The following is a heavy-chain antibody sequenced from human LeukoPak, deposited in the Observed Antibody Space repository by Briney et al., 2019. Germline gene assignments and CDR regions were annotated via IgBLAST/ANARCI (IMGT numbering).Heavy chain of an antibody. Sequence: GGSLRLSCAASGFTFSSYWMHWVRQAPGKGLVWVSRINTDGSSTSYADSVKGRFTISRDNAKNTLYLQMNSLRAEDTAVYYCARDCSGTSCYAHDYWGQGTLVTVSS. J-gene: IGHJ4*02. CDR2: INTDGSST. D-gene: IGHD2-2*01. V-gene: IGHV3-74*01. CDR3: ARDCSGTSCYAHDY. CDR1: GFTFSSYW.